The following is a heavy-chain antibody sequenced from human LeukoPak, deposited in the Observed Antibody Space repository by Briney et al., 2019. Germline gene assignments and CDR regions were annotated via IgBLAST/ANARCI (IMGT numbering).Heavy chain of an antibody. J-gene: IGHJ4*02. CDR1: GFTFSNYC. V-gene: IGHV3-74*01. CDR2: INSDESTT. D-gene: IGHD5-18*01. Sequence: GGSLRLSCAASGFTFSNYCMHWARQAPGKGLVWVSRINSDESTTTYADSAKGRFTISRDNAKNTLYLQMNSLRAEDTAVYYCARDPGTAMGRALDYWGQGTLVTVSS. CDR3: ARDPGTAMGRALDY.